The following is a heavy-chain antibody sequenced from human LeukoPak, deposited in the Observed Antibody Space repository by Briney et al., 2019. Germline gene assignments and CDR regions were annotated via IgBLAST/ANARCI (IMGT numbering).Heavy chain of an antibody. CDR2: ISGSGGST. D-gene: IGHD3-3*01. J-gene: IGHJ6*03. V-gene: IGHV3-23*01. CDR3: AKIGRRYDFWTGYYEEEVDYMDV. Sequence: GGSLRLSCAASGFTFSSYAMSWVRQAPEKGLEWVSGISGSGGSTYHADSVKGRFTISRDNSKNRLYLQMNSLRAETTAVYYCAKIGRRYDFWTGYYEEEVDYMDVWGKGATVTVSS. CDR1: GFTFSSYA.